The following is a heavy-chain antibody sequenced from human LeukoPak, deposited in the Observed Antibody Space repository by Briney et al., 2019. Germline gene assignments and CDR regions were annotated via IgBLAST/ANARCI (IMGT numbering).Heavy chain of an antibody. CDR2: IYYSGST. Sequence: TASETLSLTCTVSGGSVSSGSYYWSWIRQPPGKGLEWIGYIYYSGSTNYNPSLKSRVTMSVDTSKNQFSLKLSSVTAADTAVYYCVRTLGGYTYGPFDYWGQGTLVTVSS. J-gene: IGHJ4*02. CDR3: VRTLGGYTYGPFDY. D-gene: IGHD5-18*01. V-gene: IGHV4-61*01. CDR1: GGSVSSGSYY.